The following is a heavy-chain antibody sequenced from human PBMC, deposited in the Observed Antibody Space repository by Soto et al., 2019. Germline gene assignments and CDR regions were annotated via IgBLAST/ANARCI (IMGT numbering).Heavy chain of an antibody. J-gene: IGHJ6*02. CDR2: ISGSGGST. CDR1: GFTFSSYA. V-gene: IGHV3-23*01. Sequence: RRLSCAASGFTFSSYAMSWVRQAPGKGLEWVSAISGSGGSTYYADSVKGRFTISRDNSKNSLYLQMNSLRAEDTAVYYCAKRRDSYATYYYYYGMDVWGQGTTVPVSS. D-gene: IGHD5-18*01. CDR3: AKRRDSYATYYYYYGMDV.